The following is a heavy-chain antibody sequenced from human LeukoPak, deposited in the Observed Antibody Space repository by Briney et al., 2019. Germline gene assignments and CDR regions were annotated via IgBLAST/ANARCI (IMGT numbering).Heavy chain of an antibody. Sequence: SETLSLTCTVSGGSISRYYWSWIRQPPGKGLQWIGYIYYSGSTNYNPSLKSRVTISVDTSKNQFSLKLSSVTAADTAVYYCARNVEGEGAFDCWGQGTLVTVSS. V-gene: IGHV4-59*01. J-gene: IGHJ4*02. CDR1: GGSISRYY. CDR3: ARNVEGEGAFDC. D-gene: IGHD3-16*01. CDR2: IYYSGST.